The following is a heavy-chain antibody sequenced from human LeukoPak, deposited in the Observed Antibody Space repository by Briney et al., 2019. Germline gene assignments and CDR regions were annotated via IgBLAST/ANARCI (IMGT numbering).Heavy chain of an antibody. CDR2: IYTSGST. Sequence: PSETLSLTCTVSGGSISSYYWSWIRQPPGKGLEWIGYIYTSGSTNYNPSLKGRVTISVDTSKNQFSLKLSSVTAADTAVYYCARHRGGYCSGGSCYWFDPWGQGTLVTVSS. CDR3: ARHRGGYCSGGSCYWFDP. CDR1: GGSISSYY. J-gene: IGHJ5*02. D-gene: IGHD2-15*01. V-gene: IGHV4-4*09.